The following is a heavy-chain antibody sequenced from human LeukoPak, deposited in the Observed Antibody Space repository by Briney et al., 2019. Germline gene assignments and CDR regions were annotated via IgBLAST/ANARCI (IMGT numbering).Heavy chain of an antibody. CDR2: TYYRSKWYN. D-gene: IGHD5-18*01. CDR3: ARGYGYYFDY. CDR1: GDSVSSNSAA. V-gene: IGHV6-1*01. J-gene: IGHJ4*02. Sequence: SQTLSLTCAISGDSVSSNSAAWNWIRQSPSRGLECLGRTYYRSKWYNDYAVSVKSRITINPQTSENHFSLQLSSVTPEDTAVYYCARGYGYYFDYWGQGTLVTVSS.